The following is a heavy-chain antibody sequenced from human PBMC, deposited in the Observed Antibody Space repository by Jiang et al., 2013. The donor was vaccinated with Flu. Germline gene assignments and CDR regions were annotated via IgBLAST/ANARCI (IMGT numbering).Heavy chain of an antibody. Sequence: RVTITADKSTSTAYMELSSLRSEDTAVYYCARASIAAAGNDAFDIWGQGTMVTVSS. CDR3: ARASIAAAGNDAFDI. D-gene: IGHD6-13*01. V-gene: IGHV1-69*04. J-gene: IGHJ3*02.